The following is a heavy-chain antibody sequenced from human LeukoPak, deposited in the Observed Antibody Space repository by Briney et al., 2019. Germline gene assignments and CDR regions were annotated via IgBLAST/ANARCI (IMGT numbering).Heavy chain of an antibody. V-gene: IGHV4-34*01. CDR1: GGSFSGYY. CDR2: INHSGST. CDR3: ARGLGVTTPYYFDY. D-gene: IGHD4-17*01. Sequence: SETLSLTCAVYGGSFSGYYWSWIRQPPGKGLEWIGEINHSGSTNYNPSLESRVTISVDTSKNQFSLKLSSVTAADTAVYYCARGLGVTTPYYFDYWGQGTLVTVSS. J-gene: IGHJ4*02.